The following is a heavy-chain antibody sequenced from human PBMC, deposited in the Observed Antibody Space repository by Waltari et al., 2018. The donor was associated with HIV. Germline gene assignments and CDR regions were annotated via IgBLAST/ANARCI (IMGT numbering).Heavy chain of an antibody. CDR3: VRDKGRNGYDY. J-gene: IGHJ4*02. V-gene: IGHV1-46*01. D-gene: IGHD5-18*01. CDR2: IHPTSGST. CDR1: GYTFVSYY. Sequence: QVQLMQSGAEVKKPGASVKVSCKASGYTFVSYYLHWVRQAPGQGLEWMGIIHPTSGSTNYAEKFQGRFIMTRDTSTNTVYMELSSLRPEDSAVYYCVRDKGRNGYDYWGQGTLVTVSS.